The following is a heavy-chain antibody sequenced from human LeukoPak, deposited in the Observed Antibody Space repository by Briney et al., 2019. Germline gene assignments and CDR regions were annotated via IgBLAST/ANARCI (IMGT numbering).Heavy chain of an antibody. CDR3: AAGLRFDY. D-gene: IGHD4-17*01. Sequence: SSETLSLTCAVYGGSFSGYYWSWIRQPPGKGLEWIGEINHSGSTNYNPSLKSRVTISVDTSKNQFSLKLSSVTAADTAVYYCAAGLRFDYWGQGTLVTVSS. V-gene: IGHV4-34*01. CDR1: GGSFSGYY. J-gene: IGHJ4*02. CDR2: INHSGST.